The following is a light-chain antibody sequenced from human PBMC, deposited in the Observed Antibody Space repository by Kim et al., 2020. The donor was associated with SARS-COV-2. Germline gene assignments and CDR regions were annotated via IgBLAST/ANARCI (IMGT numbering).Light chain of an antibody. V-gene: IGKV3-20*01. CDR3: QQHDISPQWT. J-gene: IGKJ1*01. CDR1: QSISSNY. CDR2: GAS. Sequence: EIVLTQSPGTLSLSPGERATLSCRASQSISSNYLAWYQQKPGQAPRLLIYGASSRATGIPDRFSGSGSGTDFTLTISRLEPEDFALYHCQQHDISPQWTFGQGTKVDIK.